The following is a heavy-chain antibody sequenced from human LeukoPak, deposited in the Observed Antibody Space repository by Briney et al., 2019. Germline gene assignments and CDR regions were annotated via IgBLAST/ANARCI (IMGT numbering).Heavy chain of an antibody. D-gene: IGHD4-17*01. CDR2: ISGSGDST. J-gene: IGHJ1*01. CDR3: AKEIYGDSTGGRFQY. V-gene: IGHV3-23*01. Sequence: GGSLRLSCAASGFTFRSNVMSWVRQAPGKGLEWVSVISGSGDSTYYADSVKGRFTISRDNSKNTLYLQMNSLRAEDTAVYYCAKEIYGDSTGGRFQYWGQGTLVTVSS. CDR1: GFTFRSNV.